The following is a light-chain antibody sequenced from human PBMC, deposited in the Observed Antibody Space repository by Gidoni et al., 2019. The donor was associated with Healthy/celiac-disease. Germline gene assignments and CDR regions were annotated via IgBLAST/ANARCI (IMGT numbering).Light chain of an antibody. Sequence: SYELPQPPSVSVSPGQTARITCSGDALPKQYAYWYQQKPGQAPVLVIYKDSERPSGIPERFSGSSSGTTVTLTISGVQAEDEADYYCRSADSSGTYPVFGGGTKLTVL. CDR2: KDS. CDR3: RSADSSGTYPV. V-gene: IGLV3-25*03. J-gene: IGLJ3*02. CDR1: ALPKQY.